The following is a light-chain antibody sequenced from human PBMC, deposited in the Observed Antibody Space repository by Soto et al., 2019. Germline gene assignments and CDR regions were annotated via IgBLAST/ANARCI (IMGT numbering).Light chain of an antibody. CDR3: CSYAGSSVA. V-gene: IGLV2-23*02. CDR1: SSDVGSYNL. Sequence: QSALTQPASVSGSPGQSITISCTGTSSDVGSYNLVSWYQQHPGKAPKLMIYEVSKRPSGVSNRFSGSKSGNTASLTISGLQAEDEADYYCCSYAGSSVAFGGGTQLPVL. CDR2: EVS. J-gene: IGLJ2*01.